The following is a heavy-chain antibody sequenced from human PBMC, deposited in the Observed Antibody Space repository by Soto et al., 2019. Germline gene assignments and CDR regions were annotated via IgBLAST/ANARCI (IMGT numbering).Heavy chain of an antibody. CDR2: IIPIFGTA. Sequence: QVQLVQSGAEVKKPGSSVKVSCKASGGTFSSYAISWVRQAPGQGLEWMGGIIPIFGTANYAQKVQGRVTITADESTSTAYMGLSSLRSEETAVYYCARAGGGWYAFDIWGQGTMVTVSS. J-gene: IGHJ3*02. CDR1: GGTFSSYA. CDR3: ARAGGGWYAFDI. D-gene: IGHD6-19*01. V-gene: IGHV1-69*01.